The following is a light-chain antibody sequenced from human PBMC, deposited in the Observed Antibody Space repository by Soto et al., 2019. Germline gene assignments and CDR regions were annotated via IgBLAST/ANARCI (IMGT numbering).Light chain of an antibody. CDR3: QQYDNWPPI. CDR1: QSISSN. J-gene: IGKJ5*01. CDR2: GAS. V-gene: IGKV3-15*01. Sequence: EIVMTQSPATLSVSPGERATLSCRASQSISSNLAWYQQKPGQTPRLLIYGASTRATGIPARFSGSESGTEFTLTISSLQSEDFAVYYCQQYDNWPPIFGQGTRLEIE.